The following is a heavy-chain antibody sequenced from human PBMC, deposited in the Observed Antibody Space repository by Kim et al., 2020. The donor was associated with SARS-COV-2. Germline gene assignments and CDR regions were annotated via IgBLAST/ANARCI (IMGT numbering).Heavy chain of an antibody. CDR2: IYYSGST. V-gene: IGHV4-31*03. J-gene: IGHJ6*02. Sequence: SETLSLTCTVSGGSISSGGYYWSWIRQHPGKGLEWIGYIYYSGSTYYNPSLKSRVTISVDTSKNQFSLKLSSVTAADTAVYYCARDQYVAAAGNYYYYYYGMDVWGQGTTVTVSS. CDR3: ARDQYVAAAGNYYYYYYGMDV. CDR1: GGSISSGGYY. D-gene: IGHD6-13*01.